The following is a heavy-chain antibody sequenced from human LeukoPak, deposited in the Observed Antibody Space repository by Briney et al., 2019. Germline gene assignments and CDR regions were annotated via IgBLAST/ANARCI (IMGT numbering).Heavy chain of an antibody. V-gene: IGHV3-30*02. J-gene: IGHJ4*02. CDR2: IRYDGSNK. CDR1: GFTFSSYG. Sequence: PGGSLRLSCAASGFTFSSYGMHWVRQAPGKGLEWVAFIRYDGSNKYYVDSVKGRFTISRDNSKNTLSLQMNRLRAEDTAVYYCAKDFPSRGCAGICPRGVDYWGQGTLVTVSS. CDR3: AKDFPSRGCAGICPRGVDY. D-gene: IGHD3-10*01.